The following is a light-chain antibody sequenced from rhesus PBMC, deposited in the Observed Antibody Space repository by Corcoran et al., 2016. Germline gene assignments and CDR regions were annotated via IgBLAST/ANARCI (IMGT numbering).Light chain of an antibody. CDR2: KAS. CDR1: QGISSW. V-gene: IGKV1-21*01. Sequence: DIQMTQSPSSLSASLGDRVTITCRASQGISSWLAWYQQKPGKAPKLLFYKASSLQSGVPSRFSGSGSGKDFTLTIISLRPEDFATYYCQQYKSAPYSFGQGTKVEIK. J-gene: IGKJ2*01. CDR3: QQYKSAPYS.